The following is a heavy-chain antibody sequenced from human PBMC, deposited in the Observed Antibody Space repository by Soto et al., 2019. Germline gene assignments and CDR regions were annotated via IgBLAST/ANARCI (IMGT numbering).Heavy chain of an antibody. J-gene: IGHJ5*02. D-gene: IGHD5-18*01. CDR2: ISSSSSYI. CDR1: GFTFSSYS. Sequence: GSLRLSCAASGFTFSSYSMNWVRQAPGKGLEWVSSISSSSSYIYYADSVKGRFTISRDDAKNSLYLQMNSLRAEDTAVYYCARVGYSYGSPLDPWGQGTLVTVSS. V-gene: IGHV3-21*01. CDR3: ARVGYSYGSPLDP.